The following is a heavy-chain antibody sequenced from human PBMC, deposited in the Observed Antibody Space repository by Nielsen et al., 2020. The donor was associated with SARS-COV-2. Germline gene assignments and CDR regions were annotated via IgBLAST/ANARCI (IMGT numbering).Heavy chain of an antibody. V-gene: IGHV4-39*01. CDR3: DGSGYDGRNWFDP. J-gene: IGHJ5*02. CDR1: GGSISSSSYY. CDR2: IYYSGST. Sequence: SETLSLTCTVSGGSISSSSYYWGWIRQPPGKGLEWIGSIYYSGSTYYNPSLKSRVTISVDTSKNQFSLKLSSVTAADTAVYYCDGSGYDGRNWFDPWGQGTLVTVSS. D-gene: IGHD3-3*01.